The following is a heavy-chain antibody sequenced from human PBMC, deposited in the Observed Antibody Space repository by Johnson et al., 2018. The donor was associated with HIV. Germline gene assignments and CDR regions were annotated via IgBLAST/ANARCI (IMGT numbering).Heavy chain of an antibody. CDR1: GFTFNSYA. V-gene: IGHV3-7*01. J-gene: IGHJ3*02. CDR3: AKGGVLAAGTEGYAFDI. CDR2: IKQEGSEK. Sequence: QLVESGGGLVQPGGSLRLSCAVSGFTFNSYAMSWVRQAPGKGLEWVANIKQEGSEKYYVDSVKGRFNISRENSTNTLYLQMNSLRAEDTAVYYGAKGGVLAAGTEGYAFDIWGQGTMVTVSS. D-gene: IGHD6-13*01.